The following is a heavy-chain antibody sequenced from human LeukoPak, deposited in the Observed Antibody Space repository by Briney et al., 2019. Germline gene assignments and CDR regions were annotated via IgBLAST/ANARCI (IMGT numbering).Heavy chain of an antibody. Sequence: ASVKVFSKASGYTLTTYYIHWVRQAPGQGLEWVGIINPSGGDTKYAQKFQGRVTLIRDTSTSTVSMELSSLRSEDTAVYYCARGSFAGTGGYYASNPFFDYWGQGTLVTVSS. CDR1: GYTLTTYY. J-gene: IGHJ4*02. D-gene: IGHD3-22*01. CDR3: ARGSFAGTGGYYASNPFFDY. CDR2: INPSGGDT. V-gene: IGHV1-46*01.